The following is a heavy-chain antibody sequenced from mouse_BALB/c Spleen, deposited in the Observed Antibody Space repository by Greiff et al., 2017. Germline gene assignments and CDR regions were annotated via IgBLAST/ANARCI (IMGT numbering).Heavy chain of an antibody. V-gene: IGHV5-12-1*01. CDR3: ARQWDY. CDR1: GFAFSSYD. CDR2: ISSGGGST. J-gene: IGHJ4*01. Sequence: DVMLVESGGGLVKPGGSLKLSCAASGFAFSSYDMSWVRQTPEKGLEWVAYISSGGGSTYYPDTVKGRFTISRDNAKNTLYLQMSSLKSDDTAMYYCARQWDYWGQGTSVTVSS.